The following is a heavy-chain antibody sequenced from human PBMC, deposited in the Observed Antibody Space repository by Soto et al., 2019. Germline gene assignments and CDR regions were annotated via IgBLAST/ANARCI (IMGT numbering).Heavy chain of an antibody. V-gene: IGHV4-39*01. CDR1: GGSIKVGGYY. Sequence: SETLSLTCTVSGGSIKVGGYYWGWIRQPPGKGLEWVATIYYSGTTYYNPSLKSRLTISLDTSRNQFSLDLTSVTAADTAVYYCARLAYSHYCTWGQGTLVTVSS. D-gene: IGHD5-12*01. J-gene: IGHJ4*02. CDR3: ARLAYSHYCT. CDR2: IYYSGTT.